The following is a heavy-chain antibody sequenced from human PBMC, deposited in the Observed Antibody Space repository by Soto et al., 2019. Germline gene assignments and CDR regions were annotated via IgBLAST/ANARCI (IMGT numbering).Heavy chain of an antibody. CDR1: GGSISSYY. V-gene: IGHV4-59*01. D-gene: IGHD3-10*01. J-gene: IGHJ3*02. CDR3: ARVWGGAFDI. Sequence: QVQLQESGPGLVKPSETLSLTCTVSGGSISSYYWSWIRQPPGKGLEWIGYIYYSGSTNYNPSLKSRVTXXXXXSXXXXXXXLSSXTXADTAVYYCARVWGGAFDIWGQGTMVTVSS. CDR2: IYYSGST.